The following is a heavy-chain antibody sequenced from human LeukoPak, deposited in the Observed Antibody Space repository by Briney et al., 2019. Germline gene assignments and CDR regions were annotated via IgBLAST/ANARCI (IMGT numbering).Heavy chain of an antibody. CDR3: AAHARYSYGVPYYFDY. J-gene: IGHJ4*02. CDR2: ISGSGGST. CDR1: GFTFSSYA. D-gene: IGHD5-18*01. V-gene: IGHV3-23*01. Sequence: QSGGSLRLSCAASGFTFSSYAMSWVRQAPGKGLEWVSAISGSGGSTYYADSVKGRFTISRDNSKNTLYLQMNSLRAEDTAVYYCAAHARYSYGVPYYFDYWGQGTLVTVSS.